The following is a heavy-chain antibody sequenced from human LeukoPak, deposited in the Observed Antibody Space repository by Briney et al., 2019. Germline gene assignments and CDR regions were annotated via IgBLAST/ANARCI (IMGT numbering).Heavy chain of an antibody. CDR3: ARHGYYNINLNFDY. J-gene: IGHJ4*02. Sequence: PSETLSLTCTVSGGSISSSSYYWGWIRQPPGKGLEWIGSMYSSGSTYYNPSLKSRVTISVDTSKNQFSLKLSSVTAADTAVYYCARHGYYNINLNFDYWGQGTLVTVSS. CDR2: MYSSGST. CDR1: GGSISSSSYY. D-gene: IGHD3-9*01. V-gene: IGHV4-39*01.